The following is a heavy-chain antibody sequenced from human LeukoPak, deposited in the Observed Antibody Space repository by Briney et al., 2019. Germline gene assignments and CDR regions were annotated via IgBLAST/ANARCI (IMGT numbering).Heavy chain of an antibody. J-gene: IGHJ6*02. V-gene: IGHV3-7*01. CDR3: ARSLGMDV. CDR1: GFTFSGYW. Sequence: GGSLRLSCAASGFTFSGYWMSWVRQAPGKGLEWVANIKQDGSEKYYVDSVKGRFTISRDNAKNSLYLQMNSLRAEDTAVYYCARSLGMDVWGQGTTVTVSS. CDR2: IKQDGSEK.